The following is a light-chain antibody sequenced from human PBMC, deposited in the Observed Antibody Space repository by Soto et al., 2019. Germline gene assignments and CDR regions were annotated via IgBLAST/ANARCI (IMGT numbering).Light chain of an antibody. CDR3: QVWDNSSFVV. V-gene: IGLV3-9*01. Sequence: SYELTQPISVSTAPGQTARITCGGNNIGSKNVHWYQQKPGQAPVLVIYRDTNRPSGIPERFSGSNSGNMATLTIRRAQAGDEADYYCQVWDNSSFVVFGGGTKVTVL. J-gene: IGLJ2*01. CDR1: NIGSKN. CDR2: RDT.